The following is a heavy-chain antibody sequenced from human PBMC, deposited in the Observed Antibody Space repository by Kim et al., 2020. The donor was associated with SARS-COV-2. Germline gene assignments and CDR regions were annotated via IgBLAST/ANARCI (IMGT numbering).Heavy chain of an antibody. CDR3: ARDGTYYDFWSGYYLQGDYYYYYMDV. V-gene: IGHV7-4-1*02. J-gene: IGHJ6*03. CDR2: INTNTGNP. Sequence: ASVKVSCKASGYTFTSYAMNWVRQAPGQGLEWMGWINTNTGNPTYAQGFTGRFVFSLDTSVSTAYLQISSLKAEDTAVYYCARDGTYYDFWSGYYLQGDYYYYYMDVWGKGTTVTVSS. CDR1: GYTFTSYA. D-gene: IGHD3-3*01.